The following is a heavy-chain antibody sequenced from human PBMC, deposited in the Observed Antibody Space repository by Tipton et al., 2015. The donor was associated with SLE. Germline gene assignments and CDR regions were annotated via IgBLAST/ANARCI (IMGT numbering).Heavy chain of an antibody. CDR3: ARGRWYFDL. J-gene: IGHJ2*01. Sequence: LRLSCTVSGDSMSSGGSYWSWIRQLPGKGLEWIGYIYYSGSTDYNPSLRSRVTMSVDTSKNQFSLKVNSVTAADTAVYYCARGRWYFDLWGRGTLVTVSS. CDR2: IYYSGST. V-gene: IGHV4-31*03. CDR1: GDSMSSGGSY.